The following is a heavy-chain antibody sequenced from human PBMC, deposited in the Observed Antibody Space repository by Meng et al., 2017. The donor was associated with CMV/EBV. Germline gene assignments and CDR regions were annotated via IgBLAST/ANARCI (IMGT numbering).Heavy chain of an antibody. J-gene: IGHJ4*02. V-gene: IGHV4-31*03. CDR3: ARGQVDRLSFDY. Sequence: TLSLPCTVAGGSISSGGYYWSWIRQHPGKGLEWIGHIYYSGSTYYNPSLKSRVTISVDTSKNQFSLKLSSVTAADTAVYYCARGQVDRLSFDYWGQGTLVTVSS. CDR2: IYYSGST. D-gene: IGHD2-15*01. CDR1: GGSISSGGYY.